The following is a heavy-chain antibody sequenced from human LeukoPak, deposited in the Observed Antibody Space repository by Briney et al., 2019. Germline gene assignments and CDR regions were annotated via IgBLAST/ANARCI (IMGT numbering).Heavy chain of an antibody. V-gene: IGHV3-30*03. Sequence: GGSLRLSCAASGFTFSTYGLHWVRQPPGKGLEWVSFISYDGSNKYYADSVKGRFTISRDNAKNTLYLQMNSLTSEDTAVYFCARAADTSGYYPAYWGQGTLVTVSS. CDR1: GFTFSTYG. J-gene: IGHJ4*02. D-gene: IGHD3-22*01. CDR3: ARAADTSGYYPAY. CDR2: ISYDGSNK.